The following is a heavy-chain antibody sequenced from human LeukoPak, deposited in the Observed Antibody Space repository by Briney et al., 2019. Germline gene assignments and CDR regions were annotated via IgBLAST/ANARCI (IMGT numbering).Heavy chain of an antibody. CDR2: IYYSGST. CDR1: GGSISSYY. J-gene: IGHJ6*02. CDR3: ARVSFGGDDYYYYYGMDV. V-gene: IGHV4-59*01. D-gene: IGHD2-21*02. Sequence: SETLSLTCTVSGGSISSYYWSWIRQPPGKGLEWIGYIYYSGSTNYNPSLKSRVTISVDTSKNQFSLKLSSVTAADTAVYYCARVSFGGDDYYYYYGMDVWGQGTTVTVSS.